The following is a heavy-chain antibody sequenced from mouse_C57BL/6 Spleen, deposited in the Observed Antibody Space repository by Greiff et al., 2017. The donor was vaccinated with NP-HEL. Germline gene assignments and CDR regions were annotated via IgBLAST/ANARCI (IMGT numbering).Heavy chain of an antibody. D-gene: IGHD2-4*01. V-gene: IGHV1-55*01. CDR1: GYTFTSYW. CDR3: AISDYDEFSSWFAY. J-gene: IGHJ3*01. CDR2: IYPGSGST. Sequence: QVQLQQPGAELVKPGASVKMSCKASGYTFTSYWITWVKQRPGQGLEWIGDIYPGSGSTNYNEKFKSKATLAVDTSSSTAYMQLSSLTSEDSSVYYCAISDYDEFSSWFAYWGQGTLVTVSA.